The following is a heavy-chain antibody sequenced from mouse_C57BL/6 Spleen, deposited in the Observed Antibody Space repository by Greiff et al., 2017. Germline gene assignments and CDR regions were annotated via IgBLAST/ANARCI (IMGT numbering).Heavy chain of an antibody. CDR3: ARVPSLYYFDY. V-gene: IGHV5-16*01. J-gene: IGHJ2*01. CDR2: INYDGSST. CDR1: GFTFSDYY. D-gene: IGHD6-1*01. Sequence: EVQLVESEGGLVQPGSSMKLSCTASGFTFSDYYMAWVRQVPEKGLEWVANINYDGSSTYYLDTLKSRFIISGDNAKNILYLQMSSLKSEDTATYYCARVPSLYYFDYWGQGTTLTVSS.